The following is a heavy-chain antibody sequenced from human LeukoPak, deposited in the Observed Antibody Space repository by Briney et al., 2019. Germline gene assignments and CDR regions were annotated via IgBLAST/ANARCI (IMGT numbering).Heavy chain of an antibody. CDR2: ISSSSSYI. D-gene: IGHD3-9*01. V-gene: IGHV3-21*01. CDR1: GFPFRSYS. CDR3: ARKRDILTGYNDY. Sequence: GGSLRLFRAVSGFPFRSYSMNWVPQAPGKGLEWVSSISSSSSYIYYADSVKGRFTISRDNAKNSLYLQMNSLRAEDTAVYYCARKRDILTGYNDYWGQGTLVTVSS. J-gene: IGHJ4*02.